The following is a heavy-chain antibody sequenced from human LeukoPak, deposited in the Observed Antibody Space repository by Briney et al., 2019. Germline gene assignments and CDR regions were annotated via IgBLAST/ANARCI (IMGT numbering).Heavy chain of an antibody. CDR2: IYSGGST. Sequence: GGSLRLSCTASGLTVNNNYMSWVRQAPGKGLEWVSVIYSGGSTYYADSVKGRFTISRDNSKNTLYLQMNSLRAQDTAIYYCAKGRSGSYSPTWDYWGQGTLVTVSS. CDR3: AKGRSGSYSPTWDY. J-gene: IGHJ4*02. D-gene: IGHD1-26*01. CDR1: GLTVNNNY. V-gene: IGHV3-66*01.